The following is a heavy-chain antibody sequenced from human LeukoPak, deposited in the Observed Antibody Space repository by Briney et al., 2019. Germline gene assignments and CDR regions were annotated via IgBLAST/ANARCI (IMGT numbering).Heavy chain of an antibody. V-gene: IGHV1-69*13. D-gene: IGHD2-2*01. J-gene: IGHJ6*03. Sequence: SVKVSCKASGGTFSSYAISWVRQAPGQGLEWMGGIIPIFGTANYAQKFQGRVTITADESTSTAYMELSSLRSEDTAVYYCARDEFNCSSTSCYRYHYYYYMDVWAKGPRSPSP. CDR3: ARDEFNCSSTSCYRYHYYYYMDV. CDR2: IIPIFGTA. CDR1: GGTFSSYA.